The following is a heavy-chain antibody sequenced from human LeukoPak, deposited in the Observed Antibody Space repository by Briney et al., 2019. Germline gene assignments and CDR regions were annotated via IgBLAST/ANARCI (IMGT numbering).Heavy chain of an antibody. CDR1: GGSISSYY. CDR2: IYYSGST. V-gene: IGHV4-59*01. D-gene: IGHD6-6*01. CDR3: ARESGMYSSSTFDY. J-gene: IGHJ4*02. Sequence: SETLSLTCTVSGGSISSYYWSWIRQPPGKGLEWIGYIYYSGSTNYNPSLKSRVTISVDTSKNQFSLKLSSVTAADTAVYYCARESGMYSSSTFDYWGQGTLVTVSS.